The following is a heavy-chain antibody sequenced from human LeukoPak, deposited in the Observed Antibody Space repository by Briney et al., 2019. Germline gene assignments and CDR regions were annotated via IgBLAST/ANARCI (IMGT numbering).Heavy chain of an antibody. CDR1: GGSLSGYY. CDR3: ARVLYYGVYRGYCDY. V-gene: IGHV4-59*01. D-gene: IGHD4-17*01. Sequence: SETLSLTCTVSGGSLSGYYWSWIRQPPGKGLEWIGYIYYGGTTNYNPSLQSRLTISVDTSKSQFSLKLSSVTAADTAVYYCARVLYYGVYRGYCDYWGQGTLVTVSS. J-gene: IGHJ4*02. CDR2: IYYGGTT.